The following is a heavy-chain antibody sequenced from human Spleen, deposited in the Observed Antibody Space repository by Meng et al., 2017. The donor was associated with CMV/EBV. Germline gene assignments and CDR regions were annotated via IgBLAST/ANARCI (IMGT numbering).Heavy chain of an antibody. CDR3: AKVGAMVVMADY. Sequence: GGSLRLSCAASGFTFSSYAMHWVRQAPGKGLEWVAVISYDGSNKYYADSVKGRFTISRDNSKNTLYLQMNSLRAEDTAVYYCAKVGAMVVMADYWGQGTLVTVSS. CDR1: GFTFSSYA. CDR2: ISYDGSNK. J-gene: IGHJ4*02. D-gene: IGHD4-23*01. V-gene: IGHV3-30-3*01.